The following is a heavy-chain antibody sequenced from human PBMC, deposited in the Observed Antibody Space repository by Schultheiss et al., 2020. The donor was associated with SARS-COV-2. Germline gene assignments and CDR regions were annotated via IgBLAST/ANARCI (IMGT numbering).Heavy chain of an antibody. J-gene: IGHJ5*02. CDR1: GGSISSYY. V-gene: IGHV4-59*12. Sequence: SETLSLTCTVSGGSISSYYWSWIRQPPGKGLEWIGYMFYDGTTHYNPLLESQASISRDMSKNQFSLKLSSVTAADTAVYYCARGYGSGSYTVFDPWGQGTLVTVSS. CDR2: MFYDGTT. D-gene: IGHD3-10*01. CDR3: ARGYGSGSYTVFDP.